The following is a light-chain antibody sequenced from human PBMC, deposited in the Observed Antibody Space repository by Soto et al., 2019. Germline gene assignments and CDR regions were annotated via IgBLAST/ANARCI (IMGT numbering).Light chain of an antibody. J-gene: IGKJ2*01. V-gene: IGKV1-39*01. CDR1: QSISNY. CDR3: QQRTDWPPVYT. CDR2: AAS. Sequence: DIQMTQSPSSLSASVGDRVSITCRASQSISNYLNWYQQKPGKAPKVLIYAASSLQSGVPSRFSGSGSGTDFTLTISSLQPEDFAVYYCQQRTDWPPVYTFGQGTKLEIK.